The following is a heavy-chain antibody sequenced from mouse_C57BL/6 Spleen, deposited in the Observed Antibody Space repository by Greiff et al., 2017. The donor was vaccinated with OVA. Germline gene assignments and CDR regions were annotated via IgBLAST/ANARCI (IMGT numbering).Heavy chain of an antibody. CDR3: ARKGGNYPLDY. CDR2: IDPSDSYP. V-gene: IGHV1-69*01. Sequence: QVQLQQPGAELVMPGASVKLSCKASGYTFTSYWMHWVKQRPGQGLEWIGEIDPSDSYPNYNQKFKGKSTLTVDKSSSTAYMQLSSLTSEDSAVYYCARKGGNYPLDYWGQGTTLTVSS. D-gene: IGHD2-1*01. CDR1: GYTFTSYW. J-gene: IGHJ2*01.